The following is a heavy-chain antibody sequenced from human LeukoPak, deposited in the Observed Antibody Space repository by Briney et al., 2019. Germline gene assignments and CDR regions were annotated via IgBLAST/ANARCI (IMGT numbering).Heavy chain of an antibody. CDR2: ISGSGGST. CDR3: ATRGDKYYFDY. Sequence: GGSLRLSCAASGFTFSSYAMSWVRQAPGKGLDWVSVISGSGGSTYYADSVKGRFTISRDNSKNTLYLQMNSLRAEDTAVYYCATRGDKYYFDYWGQGTLVTVSS. V-gene: IGHV3-23*01. CDR1: GFTFSSYA. J-gene: IGHJ4*02. D-gene: IGHD3-10*01.